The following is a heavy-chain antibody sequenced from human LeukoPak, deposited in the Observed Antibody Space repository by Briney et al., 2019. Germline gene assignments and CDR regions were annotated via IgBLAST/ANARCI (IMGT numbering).Heavy chain of an antibody. CDR3: ATAPYMTTVVKADAFDI. CDR2: ISSSSYI. CDR1: GFTFSSYS. Sequence: GGSLRLSCAASGFTFSSYSMNWVRQAPGKGLEWVSSISSSSYIYYADSVKGRLTISRDNAKNSLYLQMNSLRAEDTAVYYCATAPYMTTVVKADAFDIWGQGTMVTVSS. D-gene: IGHD4-23*01. V-gene: IGHV3-21*01. J-gene: IGHJ3*02.